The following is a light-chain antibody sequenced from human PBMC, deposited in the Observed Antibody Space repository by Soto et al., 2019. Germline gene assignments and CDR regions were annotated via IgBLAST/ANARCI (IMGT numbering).Light chain of an antibody. CDR2: GAS. CDR3: QQYNNSPPWT. Sequence: EIPMTRSQATLSVSPGERATLFCGASQSVSSNLAWYQQKPGQAPRLLIYGASTRATGIPDRFSGSVSGTDFTLTISSLQPEDFAVYYCQQYNNSPPWTFGQGTKVDIK. J-gene: IGKJ1*01. V-gene: IGKV3-15*01. CDR1: QSVSSN.